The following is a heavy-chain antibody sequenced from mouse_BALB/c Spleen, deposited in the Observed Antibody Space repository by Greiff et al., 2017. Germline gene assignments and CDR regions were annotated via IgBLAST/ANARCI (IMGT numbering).Heavy chain of an antibody. CDR2: ISYSGST. J-gene: IGHJ4*01. V-gene: IGHV3-2*02. CDR1: GYSITSDYA. Sequence: EVKLVESGPGLVKPSQSLSLTCTVTGYSITSDYAWNWIRQFPGNKLEWMGYISYSGSTSYNPSLKSRISITRDTSKNQFFLQLNSVTTEDTATYCCARSLYGSSRYDYAMDYWGQGTSVTVSS. D-gene: IGHD1-1*01. CDR3: ARSLYGSSRYDYAMDY.